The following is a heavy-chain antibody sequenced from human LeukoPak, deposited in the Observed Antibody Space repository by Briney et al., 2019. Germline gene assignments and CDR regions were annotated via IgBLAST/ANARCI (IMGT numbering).Heavy chain of an antibody. J-gene: IGHJ5*02. CDR1: GFTFDDYV. D-gene: IGHD2-15*01. V-gene: IGHV3-9*01. CDR3: XXXXXRLPYNWFDP. Sequence: GRSLRLSCAASGFTFDDYVMHWVRQAPGKGLEWVSGISWNGGSIGYADSVKGRFTISRDNAKKSLYLQMNSLRAEETALYYXXXXXXRLPYNWFDPWGQGTLVTVSS. CDR2: ISWNGGSI.